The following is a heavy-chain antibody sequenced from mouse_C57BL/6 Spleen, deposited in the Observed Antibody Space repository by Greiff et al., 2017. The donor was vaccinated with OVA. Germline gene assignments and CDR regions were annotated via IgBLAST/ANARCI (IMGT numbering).Heavy chain of an antibody. CDR2: IDPSDSET. CDR3: AREDPWFAY. J-gene: IGHJ3*01. V-gene: IGHV1-52*01. Sequence: QVQLKQPGAELVRPGSSVKLSCKASGYTFTSYWMHWVKQRPIQGLEWIGNIDPSDSETHYNQKFKDEATLTVDKSSSTAYMQLSSLTSEDSAVYYCAREDPWFAYWGQGTLVTVSA. CDR1: GYTFTSYW.